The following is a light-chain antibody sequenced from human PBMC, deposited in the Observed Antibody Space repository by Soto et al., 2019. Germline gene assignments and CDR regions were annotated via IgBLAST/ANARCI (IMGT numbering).Light chain of an antibody. CDR3: QQYGSSPFT. CDR1: QSVTSNY. V-gene: IGKV3-20*01. Sequence: EIVLTQSPATLSVSAGERATLSFRASQSVTSNYLAWYQQKPGQAPRLLIYGASTRATGIPDRFSGSESGTDFTLTISRLEPEAFVVYYCQQYGSSPFTFGQGTRLEI. CDR2: GAS. J-gene: IGKJ5*01.